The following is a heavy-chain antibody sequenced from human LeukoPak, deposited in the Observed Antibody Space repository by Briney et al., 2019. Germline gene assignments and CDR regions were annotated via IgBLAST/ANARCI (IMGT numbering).Heavy chain of an antibody. CDR3: AKELDTMFFDY. V-gene: IGHV3-43*01. CDR2: AGWAGGTT. Sequence: GALRLSCATSGFNFDRYTIHWVRQAPGKGLEWVSLAGWAGGTTFYSDSVRGRFTISRDSGRKSVYLQMNSLSTDDTAFYFCAKELDTMFFDYWGQGALVTVSS. CDR1: GFNFDRYT. D-gene: IGHD3-10*02. J-gene: IGHJ4*02.